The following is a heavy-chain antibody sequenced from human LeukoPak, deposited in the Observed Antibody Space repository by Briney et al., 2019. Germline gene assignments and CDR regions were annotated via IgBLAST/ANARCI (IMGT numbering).Heavy chain of an antibody. D-gene: IGHD1-26*01. V-gene: IGHV4-59*01. CDR2: IYYSGNT. Sequence: SETLCLTCTVSGGSISSYYLSWIRQPPGKGLEWIGYIYYSGNTNHNPSLKSRVTISVDTSKNQFSLKLSSVTAADTAVYYCATRSTGVATTFDSWGQGAMVTVSS. J-gene: IGHJ4*02. CDR1: GGSISSYY. CDR3: ATRSTGVATTFDS.